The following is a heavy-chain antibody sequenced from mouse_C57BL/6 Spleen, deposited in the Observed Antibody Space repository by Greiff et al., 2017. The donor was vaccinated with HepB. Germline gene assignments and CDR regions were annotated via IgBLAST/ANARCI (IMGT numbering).Heavy chain of an antibody. D-gene: IGHD2-10*02. CDR3: AKPSTFYYYAMDY. CDR2: ISSGSSTI. V-gene: IGHV5-17*01. J-gene: IGHJ4*01. Sequence: EVQVVESGGGLVKPGGSLKLSCAASGFTFSDYGMHWVRQAPEKGLEWVAYISSGSSTIYYADTVKGRFTISRDNAKNTLFLQMTSLRSEDTAMYYCAKPSTFYYYAMDYWGQGTSVTVSS. CDR1: GFTFSDYG.